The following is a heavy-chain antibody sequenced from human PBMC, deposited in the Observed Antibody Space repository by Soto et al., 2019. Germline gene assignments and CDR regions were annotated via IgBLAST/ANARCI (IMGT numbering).Heavy chain of an antibody. V-gene: IGHV1-3*01. CDR1: GYTFTSHA. CDR2: INADNGDT. Sequence: QVQLVQSGAEVKKPGASVKVSCKASGYTFTSHALHWVRQAPGESLEWMGWINADNGDTKYSQKFQGRVTIHRDTSPSTGYMELSSLRSEDTAIYYCARVRTSMATNDEKHYHGMDDWGQGTTVTVSS. D-gene: IGHD5-12*01. J-gene: IGHJ6*02. CDR3: ARVRTSMATNDEKHYHGMDD.